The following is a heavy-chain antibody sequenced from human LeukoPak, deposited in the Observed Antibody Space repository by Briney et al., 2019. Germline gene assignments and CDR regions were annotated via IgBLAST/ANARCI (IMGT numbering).Heavy chain of an antibody. Sequence: SETLSLTCTVSGGSISSYYWSWIRQPPGKGLEWIGYIYYSGSTNYNPSLKSRVTVSVDTSKNQFSLKLSSVTAADTAVYYCARGTNWAYYGMNVWGQGTTVTVSS. V-gene: IGHV4-59*01. D-gene: IGHD2-2*01. CDR1: GGSISSYY. CDR3: ARGTNWAYYGMNV. CDR2: IYYSGST. J-gene: IGHJ6*02.